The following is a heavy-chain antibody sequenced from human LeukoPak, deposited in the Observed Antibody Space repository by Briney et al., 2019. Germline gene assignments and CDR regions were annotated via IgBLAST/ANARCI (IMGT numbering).Heavy chain of an antibody. D-gene: IGHD1-26*01. CDR2: ISYDGSNK. CDR1: GFTFSSYA. V-gene: IGHV3-30-3*01. J-gene: IGHJ4*02. CDR3: ARDIVGATFDY. Sequence: GESLKISCAASGFTFSSYAMHWVRQAPGKGLEWVAVISYDGSNKYYADSVKGRFTISRDNSKNTLYLQMNSLRAEDTAVYYCARDIVGATFDYWGQGTLVTVSS.